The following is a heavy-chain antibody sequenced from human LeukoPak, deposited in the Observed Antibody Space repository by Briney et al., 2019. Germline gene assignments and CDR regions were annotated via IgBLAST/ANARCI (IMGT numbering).Heavy chain of an antibody. D-gene: IGHD2-15*01. V-gene: IGHV4-39*01. J-gene: IGHJ3*02. Sequence: SETLSLTCTVSGGSIISSDYHWGWVRQPPGKGLEWIGTISYSGNTDYNPSLRSRVTISVDTSNNQFSLRLGSVTAADTAVYHCARHCCSGPAKRVFDIWGRGTMVTVSS. CDR1: GGSIISSDYH. CDR2: ISYSGNT. CDR3: ARHCCSGPAKRVFDI.